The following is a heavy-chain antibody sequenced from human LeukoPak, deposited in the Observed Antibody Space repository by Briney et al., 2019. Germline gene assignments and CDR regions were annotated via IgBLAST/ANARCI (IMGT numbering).Heavy chain of an antibody. CDR3: AKSGLNRFDY. Sequence: GGSLRLSCSASGSTFSSYAMSWVRQAPGKGLEWVSAISASGSNTYYADSVKGRFTISRDNSKNTLFLQMNSLRVEDTAVYYCAKSGLNRFDYWGQGALVTVSS. D-gene: IGHD2-15*01. CDR1: GSTFSSYA. V-gene: IGHV3-23*01. CDR2: ISASGSNT. J-gene: IGHJ4*02.